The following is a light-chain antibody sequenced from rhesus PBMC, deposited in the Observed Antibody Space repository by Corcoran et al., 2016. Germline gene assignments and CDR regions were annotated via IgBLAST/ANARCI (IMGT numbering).Light chain of an antibody. Sequence: DIQMTQSPSSLSASVGDTVTITCRASQSISSWLAWYPQKPVKAPNLLIYKASSFQSGVPSRFSGSGSGTDFTLTRSGLQSEDCATYYCQQYTSRPRTVGQGTKVEIK. CDR2: KAS. J-gene: IGKJ1*01. CDR3: QQYTSRPRT. V-gene: IGKV1-22*01. CDR1: QSISSW.